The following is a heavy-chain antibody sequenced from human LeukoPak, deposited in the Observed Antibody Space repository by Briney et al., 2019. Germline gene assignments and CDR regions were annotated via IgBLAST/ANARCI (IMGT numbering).Heavy chain of an antibody. J-gene: IGHJ3*02. CDR1: GYSSTSYW. CDR2: IYPGDSDT. CDR3: ARQRRSDYGVRGAFDI. V-gene: IGHV5-51*01. D-gene: IGHD4-17*01. Sequence: GESLKISCKGSGYSSTSYWIGWVRQMPGKGLEWMGIIYPGDSDTRYSPSFQGQVTISADKSISTAYLQWSSLKASDTAMYFCARQRRSDYGVRGAFDIWGQGTMVTVSS.